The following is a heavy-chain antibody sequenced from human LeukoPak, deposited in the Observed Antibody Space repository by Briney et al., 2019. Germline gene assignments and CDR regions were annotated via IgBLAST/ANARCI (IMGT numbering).Heavy chain of an antibody. CDR2: ISDDGSNK. CDR3: AKDYHGYSYGYGYYYYGMDV. Sequence: GGSLRLSCAASGFTFSTYGMHWVRQAPGKGLEWVAVISDDGSNKYYADSVKGRFTISRDNSKNTLYLQINSLRAEDTAVYYCAKDYHGYSYGYGYYYYGMDVWGKGTTVTVSS. D-gene: IGHD5-18*01. CDR1: GFTFSTYG. V-gene: IGHV3-30*18. J-gene: IGHJ6*04.